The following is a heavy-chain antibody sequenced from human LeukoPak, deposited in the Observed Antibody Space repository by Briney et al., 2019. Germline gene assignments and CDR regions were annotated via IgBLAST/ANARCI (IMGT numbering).Heavy chain of an antibody. J-gene: IGHJ4*02. D-gene: IGHD5-18*01. CDR3: AKDMYSYGHGYFDY. V-gene: IGHV3-30*18. CDR2: ISYDGSNK. Sequence: GRSLRLSCAASGFTFSSYGMHWVRQAPGKGLEWVAVISYDGSNKYYADSVKGRFTISRDNSKNTLYLQMNSLRAEDTAVYYCAKDMYSYGHGYFDYWGQGTLVTVSS. CDR1: GFTFSSYG.